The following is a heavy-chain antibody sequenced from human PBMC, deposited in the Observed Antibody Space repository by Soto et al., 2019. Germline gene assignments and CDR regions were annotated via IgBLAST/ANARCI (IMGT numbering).Heavy chain of an antibody. D-gene: IGHD3-22*01. J-gene: IGHJ3*02. CDR3: AKDRSYSDSSGYYPFDI. CDR2: LSGSGDST. CDR1: GFTFSSYA. Sequence: EVQLLESGGGLVQPGGSLRLSCAASGFTFSSYAMSWVRQTPGKGLEWVSTLSGSGDSTYYADSVKGRFTISRDNSKNTLYRQMNGLRAEDTAVYYCAKDRSYSDSSGYYPFDIWGQGTMVTVSS. V-gene: IGHV3-23*01.